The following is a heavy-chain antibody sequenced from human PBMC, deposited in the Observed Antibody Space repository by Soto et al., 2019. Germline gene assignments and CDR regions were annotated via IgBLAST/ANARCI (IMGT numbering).Heavy chain of an antibody. Sequence: SETLSLTCTVSGGSISSYYWSWIRQPPGKGLEWIGYIYYSGSTNYNPSLKSRVTISVDTSKNQFSLKLSSVTAADTAVYYCARDLGQYYFDYWGQGTLVTVSS. J-gene: IGHJ4*02. D-gene: IGHD3-16*01. V-gene: IGHV4-59*01. CDR2: IYYSGST. CDR3: ARDLGQYYFDY. CDR1: GGSISSYY.